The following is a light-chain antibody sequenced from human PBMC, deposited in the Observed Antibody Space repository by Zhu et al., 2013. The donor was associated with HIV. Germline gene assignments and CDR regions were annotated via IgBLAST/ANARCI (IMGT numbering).Light chain of an antibody. CDR2: GAS. Sequence: EIVLTQSPGTLSLSPGEGATLSCRASQSVSSDYLAWYQQSPGQAPRLLIYGASSRATGIPDRFSGSGSGTDFTLTINRLEPEDFAVYYCQQYGGSPRTFGQGTKVEIK. CDR3: QQYGGSPRT. CDR1: QSVSSDY. V-gene: IGKV3-20*01. J-gene: IGKJ1*01.